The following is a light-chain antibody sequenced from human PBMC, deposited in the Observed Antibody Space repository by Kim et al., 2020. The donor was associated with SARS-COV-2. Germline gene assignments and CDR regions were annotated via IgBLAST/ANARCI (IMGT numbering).Light chain of an antibody. Sequence: SELSQDPAVSVALGQTVRITCQGDSLRHYYATWYQQKPSQAPVLVIYGRNNRPSGIPDRFSGSKSGNTASLTISGAQAEDEADFYCQSRASDGNVVFGGGTKVTVL. V-gene: IGLV3-19*01. CDR2: GRN. CDR3: QSRASDGNVV. J-gene: IGLJ2*01. CDR1: SLRHYY.